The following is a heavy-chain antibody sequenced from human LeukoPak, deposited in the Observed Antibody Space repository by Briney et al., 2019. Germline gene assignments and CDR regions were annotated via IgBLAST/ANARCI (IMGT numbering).Heavy chain of an antibody. J-gene: IGHJ5*02. D-gene: IGHD1-26*01. Sequence: GRSLRLSCAASGFTFSSYGMTWVRQPPGKGLEWVSLIYSGGDTFYADSVKGRFTISRDNSKNTLYLQMNSLRAEDTAIYYCARDRSVGTTTGLFDPWGQGALVTVSS. CDR2: IYSGGDT. V-gene: IGHV3-53*01. CDR3: ARDRSVGTTTGLFDP. CDR1: GFTFSSYG.